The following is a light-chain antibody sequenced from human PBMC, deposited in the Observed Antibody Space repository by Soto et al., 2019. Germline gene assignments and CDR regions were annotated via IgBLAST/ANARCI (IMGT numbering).Light chain of an antibody. CDR1: QGIKDY. Sequence: EIVMTQSPATLSVSPGERATLSCRASQGIKDYVAWFQQKPGQAPRLLIYGASTRATAIPARFSGSGSGTEFTLTISSLQPDDFATYYCQHYNSYSEAFGQGTKVELK. J-gene: IGKJ1*01. CDR2: GAS. CDR3: QHYNSYSEA. V-gene: IGKV3-15*01.